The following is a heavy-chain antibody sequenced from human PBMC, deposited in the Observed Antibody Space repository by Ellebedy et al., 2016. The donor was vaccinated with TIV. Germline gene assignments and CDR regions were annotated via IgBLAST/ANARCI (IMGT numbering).Heavy chain of an antibody. CDR3: AKFPSVTTPGVDF. D-gene: IGHD4-17*01. V-gene: IGHV3-23*01. J-gene: IGHJ4*02. CDR1: GFTFSTYA. Sequence: GESLKNSCAASGFTFSTYALTWVRQAPGRGLEWVSAIGGSGGRANYADSVRGRFTISRDNSKSTLFLYMNNLRAEDTAVYYCAKFPSVTTPGVDFWGQGTLVTVSS. CDR2: IGGSGGRA.